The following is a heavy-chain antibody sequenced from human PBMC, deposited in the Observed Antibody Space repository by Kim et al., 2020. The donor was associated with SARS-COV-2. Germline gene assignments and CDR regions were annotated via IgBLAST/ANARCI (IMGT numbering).Heavy chain of an antibody. CDR2: INPSGGST. J-gene: IGHJ4*02. D-gene: IGHD1-1*01. Sequence: ASVKVSCKASGYTFTSYYMHWVRQAPGQGLEWMGIINPSGGSTSYAQKFQGRVTMTRDTSTSTVYMELSSLRSEDTAVYYCARGGRGVQLERIYYFDYWGQGTLVTVSS. CDR3: ARGGRGVQLERIYYFDY. V-gene: IGHV1-46*01. CDR1: GYTFTSYY.